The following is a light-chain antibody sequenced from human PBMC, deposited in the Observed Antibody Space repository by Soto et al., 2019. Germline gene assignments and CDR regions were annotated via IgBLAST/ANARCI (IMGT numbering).Light chain of an antibody. CDR2: AAS. Sequence: DIQMTQSPSSLSASIGDRVTISGRASQDISSSLNWYQHKSGKAPKLLIYAASGLHSGVPSRFSGSGSGTDFTLTISSLQPEDFATYYCQQSYVTPWTFGQGTKVDIK. V-gene: IGKV1-39*01. CDR1: QDISSS. J-gene: IGKJ1*01. CDR3: QQSYVTPWT.